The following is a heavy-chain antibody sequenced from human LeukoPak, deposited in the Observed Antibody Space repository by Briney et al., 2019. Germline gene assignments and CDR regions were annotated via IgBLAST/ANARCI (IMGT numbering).Heavy chain of an antibody. CDR3: ARDYEYSYGSFDY. CDR1: GFTFSNYW. D-gene: IGHD5-18*01. CDR2: IKQDGSEK. Sequence: GGSLRLSCAASGFTFSNYWMTWVRQAPGKGLEWVANIKQDGSEKYYVDSLKGRLTISRDNAKNSLYLQMNSLRAEDTAVYYCARDYEYSYGSFDYWGQGVPVTVSS. J-gene: IGHJ4*02. V-gene: IGHV3-7*01.